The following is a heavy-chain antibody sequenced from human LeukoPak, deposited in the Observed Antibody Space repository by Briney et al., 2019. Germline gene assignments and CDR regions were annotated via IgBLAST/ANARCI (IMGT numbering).Heavy chain of an antibody. CDR1: GYTFTSYA. V-gene: IGHV1-3*01. CDR2: INAGNGNT. J-gene: IGHJ4*02. D-gene: IGHD3-10*01. CDR3: ARDLTQGGLLWFGESKTLFDY. Sequence: ASVKVSCKASGYTFTSYAMHWVRQAPGQRLEWMGWINAGNGNTKYSQKFQGRVTITRDTSASTAYMELSSLRSEDTAVYYCARDLTQGGLLWFGESKTLFDYWGQGTLVTVSS.